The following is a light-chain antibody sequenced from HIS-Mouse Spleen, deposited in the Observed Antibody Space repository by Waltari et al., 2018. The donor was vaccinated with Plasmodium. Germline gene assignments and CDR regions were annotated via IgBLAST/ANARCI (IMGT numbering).Light chain of an antibody. CDR3: QQSYSTWT. Sequence: EIVMTHSPATLSVSPGERATLSCRASQSVSSNLACYQQKPVQAPRLLIYGASTRATGIPARFSGSGSGTEFTLTISSLQPEEFATYYCQQSYSTWTFGQGTKVEIK. CDR2: GAS. V-gene: IGKV3-15*01. J-gene: IGKJ1*01. CDR1: QSVSSN.